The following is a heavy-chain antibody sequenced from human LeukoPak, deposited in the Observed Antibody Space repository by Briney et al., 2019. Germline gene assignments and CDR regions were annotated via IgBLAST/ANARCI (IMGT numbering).Heavy chain of an antibody. J-gene: IGHJ4*02. D-gene: IGHD6-19*01. Sequence: SETLSLTCTVSGGSISSTSYYWAWIRQPPGKGLEWIGSIYYSGSTYHSGTTYYNPSLKSRVTISVDTSKNQFSLDLSSVTAADTAVYYCARLQWLVLLFDYWGQGTLVTVSS. V-gene: IGHV4-39*01. CDR2: IYYSGSTYHSGTT. CDR1: GGSISSTSYY. CDR3: ARLQWLVLLFDY.